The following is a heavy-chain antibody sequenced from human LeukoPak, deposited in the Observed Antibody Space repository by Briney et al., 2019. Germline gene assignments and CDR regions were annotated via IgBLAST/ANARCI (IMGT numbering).Heavy chain of an antibody. Sequence: PSETLSLTCTVSGGSISSYYWSWIRQPPGKGLEWIGYIYYSGSTNYNPSLKSRVTISVDTSKNQFSLKLSSVTAADTAVYYCARDRSVPASYYYGMDVWGQGTTVTVSS. CDR2: IYYSGST. D-gene: IGHD2-2*01. V-gene: IGHV4-59*12. J-gene: IGHJ6*02. CDR3: ARDRSVPASYYYGMDV. CDR1: GGSISSYY.